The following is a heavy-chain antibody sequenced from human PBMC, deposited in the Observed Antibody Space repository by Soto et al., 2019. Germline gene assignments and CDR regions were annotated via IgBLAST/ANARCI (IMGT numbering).Heavy chain of an antibody. CDR3: ARGDYYDSSGPFSDAFDI. V-gene: IGHV3-7*04. CDR1: GFTFSRHW. J-gene: IGHJ3*02. Sequence: PGGSLRLSCAASGFTFSRHWMSWVRQAPGKGLEWVANIKPDGSEKWYVDSVKGRFTISRDNAKNSLYLQMNSLRAEDTAVYYCARGDYYDSSGPFSDAFDIWGQGTMVTVSS. CDR2: IKPDGSEK. D-gene: IGHD3-22*01.